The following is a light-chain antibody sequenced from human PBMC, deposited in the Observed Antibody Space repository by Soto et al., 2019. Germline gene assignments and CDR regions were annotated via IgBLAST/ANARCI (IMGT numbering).Light chain of an antibody. J-gene: IGKJ1*01. V-gene: IGKV3-20*01. CDR2: ATC. CDR3: QQYGSSSWT. Sequence: EIVLTQSPGTLSLSPGERATLSCRASQSVSSSYLAWYQQKPSQPPRLVMYATCCRATGIPARFSGSGSGTDFTLTISRLEPEDFAVYYCQQYGSSSWTFGQGTKVDIK. CDR1: QSVSSSY.